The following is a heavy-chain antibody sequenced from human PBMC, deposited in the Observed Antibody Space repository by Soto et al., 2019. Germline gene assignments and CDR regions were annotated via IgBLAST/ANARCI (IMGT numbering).Heavy chain of an antibody. D-gene: IGHD3-22*01. CDR2: INYSGST. CDR1: GGSFSGYY. J-gene: IGHJ5*02. V-gene: IGHV4-34*01. CDR3: ARGGGRGYMLDL. Sequence: SETLSLTCAVYGGSFSGYYWSWIRQPPGKGLEWVGEINYSGSTNYNPSLKSRVTISVDTSKKQFSLKLSSVTAADTAVYYCARGGGRGYMLDLWGQGTRVTVSS.